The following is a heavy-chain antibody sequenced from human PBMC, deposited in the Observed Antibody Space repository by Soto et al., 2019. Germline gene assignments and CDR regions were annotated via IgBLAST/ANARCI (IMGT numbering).Heavy chain of an antibody. Sequence: HVQLQESGPGLVKPSGTLSLTCAVSNGSISSSNWWNWVRQPPGMELEWIGEIYHTGSTNYNPSLKSRVTISVDKSKNQFSLRLNSVTAADTAVYYCARAVAVLDFDYWGQGTLVTVSS. CDR1: NGSISSSNW. V-gene: IGHV4-4*02. CDR2: IYHTGST. D-gene: IGHD6-19*01. J-gene: IGHJ4*02. CDR3: ARAVAVLDFDY.